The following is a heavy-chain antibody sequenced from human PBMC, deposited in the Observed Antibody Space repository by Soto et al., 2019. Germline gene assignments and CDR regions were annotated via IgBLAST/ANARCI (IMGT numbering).Heavy chain of an antibody. Sequence: EVQLVESGGGLVQPGGSLRLSCAASGFTFSSYSMNWVLQAPGKGLEWVSYITSSSSTISYADSVKGRFTISRDNAKNSLYLQMNSLIDEDTAVYYCARDQDYAFDIWGQGTMVTVSS. V-gene: IGHV3-48*02. CDR2: ITSSSSTI. CDR3: ARDQDYAFDI. CDR1: GFTFSSYS. J-gene: IGHJ3*02.